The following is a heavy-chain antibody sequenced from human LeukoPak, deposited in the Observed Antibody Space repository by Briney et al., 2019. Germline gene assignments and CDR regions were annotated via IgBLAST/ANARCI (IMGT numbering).Heavy chain of an antibody. CDR2: INTNTGNP. V-gene: IGHV7-4-1*02. J-gene: IGHJ6*02. Sequence: PGGSLRLSCAASGFTFTSYAMNWVRQAPGQGLEWMGWINTNTGNPTYAQGFTGRFVFSLDASVSTAYLQISSLKAEDTAVYYCARDHRSGWNTYYYYYGMDVWGQGTTVTVSS. CDR3: ARDHRSGWNTYYYYYGMDV. CDR1: GFTFTSYA. D-gene: IGHD6-19*01.